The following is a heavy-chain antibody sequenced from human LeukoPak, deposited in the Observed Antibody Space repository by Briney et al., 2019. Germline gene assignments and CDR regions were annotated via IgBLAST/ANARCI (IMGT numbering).Heavy chain of an antibody. D-gene: IGHD3-22*01. J-gene: IGHJ5*02. V-gene: IGHV3-11*05. CDR3: ARGGPSGSFQYNWFDP. Sequence: DSVKGRFTISRDNAKNSLYLQMNSLRSEDTAVYYCARGGPSGSFQYNWFDPWGQGTLVTVSS.